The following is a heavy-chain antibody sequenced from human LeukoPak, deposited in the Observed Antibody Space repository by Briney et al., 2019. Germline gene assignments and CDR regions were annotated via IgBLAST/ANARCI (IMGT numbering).Heavy chain of an antibody. V-gene: IGHV3-48*03. J-gene: IGHJ6*03. CDR2: ISSSGSTI. Sequence: GGSLRLSCAASGFTFSSYEMNWVRQAPGKGLEWVSYISSSGSTIYYADSVKGRFTISRDNAKNSPYLQMNSLSAEDTAVYYCATVRGYMDVWGKGSTVTVSS. CDR3: ATVRGYMDV. CDR1: GFTFSSYE.